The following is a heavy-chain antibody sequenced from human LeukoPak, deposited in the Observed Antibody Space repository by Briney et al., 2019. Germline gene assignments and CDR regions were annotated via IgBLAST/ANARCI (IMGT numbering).Heavy chain of an antibody. D-gene: IGHD3-22*01. J-gene: IGHJ1*01. CDR1: GGSISSYY. V-gene: IGHV4-59*01. Sequence: SETLSLSCTVSGGSISSYYWSWIRQPPGQGLEWIGYIYYSGSTNYNPSLKSRVTISVDTSKNQLSLKLSSVTAADTAVYYCARLKYYYDSSGYRAEYFQHWGQGNLVTASS. CDR3: ARLKYYYDSSGYRAEYFQH. CDR2: IYYSGST.